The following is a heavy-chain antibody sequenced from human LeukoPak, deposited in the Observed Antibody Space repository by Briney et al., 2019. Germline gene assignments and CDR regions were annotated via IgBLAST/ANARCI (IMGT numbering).Heavy chain of an antibody. CDR3: ARVVVTAAPINWFDP. CDR1: GYSFTSYW. Sequence: GESLKISRKGSGYSFTSYWIGWVRQMPGKGLEWMGIIYPGDSDTRYSPSFQGQVTISADKSISTAYLQWSSLKASDTAMYYCARVVVTAAPINWFDPWGQGTLVTVSS. CDR2: IYPGDSDT. D-gene: IGHD2-21*02. J-gene: IGHJ5*02. V-gene: IGHV5-51*01.